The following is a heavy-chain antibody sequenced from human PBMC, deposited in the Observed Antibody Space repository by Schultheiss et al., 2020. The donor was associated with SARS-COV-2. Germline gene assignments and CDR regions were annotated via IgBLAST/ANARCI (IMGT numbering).Heavy chain of an antibody. V-gene: IGHV3-74*01. CDR2: INSDGSAT. Sequence: GGSLRLSCAASGFTFSSYWMHWVRQAPGKGLVWVSRINSDGSATSYADSVEGRFTISRDNAENTLYLQMNSLRAEDTAVYYCAKIQLYYYYYMDVWGKGTTVTVSS. D-gene: IGHD1-1*01. J-gene: IGHJ6*03. CDR3: AKIQLYYYYYMDV. CDR1: GFTFSSYW.